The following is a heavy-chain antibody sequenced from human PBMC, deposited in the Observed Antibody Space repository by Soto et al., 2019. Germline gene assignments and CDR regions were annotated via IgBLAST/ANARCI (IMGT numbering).Heavy chain of an antibody. Sequence: ASVKVSCKASGYTFTSYGISWVRQAPGQGLEWMGWISAYNGNTNYAQKLQGRVTMTTDTSTSTAYMELRSLRSDDTAVYYCERDRIPYGETSTAFDYWGQGTLVTVSS. CDR1: GYTFTSYG. D-gene: IGHD4-17*01. CDR2: ISAYNGNT. CDR3: ERDRIPYGETSTAFDY. V-gene: IGHV1-18*01. J-gene: IGHJ4*02.